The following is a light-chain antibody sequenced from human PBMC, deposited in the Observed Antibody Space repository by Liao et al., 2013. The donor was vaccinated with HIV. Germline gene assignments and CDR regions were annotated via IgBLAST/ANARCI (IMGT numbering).Light chain of an antibody. CDR1: TFRGKR. J-gene: IGLJ2*01. CDR2: DDS. CDR3: QVWDSGSSHVV. V-gene: IGLV3-21*01. Sequence: SYVLTQPPSVSVAPGKTAEITCIENTFRGKRVHWYRQRPGQAPVLVIFDDSARPSGIPERISGSLSENTATLTITGVEAGDEAEYFCQVWDSGSSHVVFGGGTKLTVL.